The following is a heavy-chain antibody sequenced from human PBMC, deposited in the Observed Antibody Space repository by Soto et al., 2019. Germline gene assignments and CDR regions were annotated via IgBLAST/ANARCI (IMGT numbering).Heavy chain of an antibody. J-gene: IGHJ4*02. CDR3: GSVFEH. CDR2: VDGEGSGT. Sequence: EVQLVESGGGLVQPGGSLRLSCAASGFTFTNYWMHWVRQAPGKGLQWVARVDGEGSGTSYADSVKGRFTISRDNAKNTLSLLMNSLRADDTAVYYCGSVFEHWGWGTLVTVSS. CDR1: GFTFTNYW. V-gene: IGHV3-74*01. D-gene: IGHD1-26*01.